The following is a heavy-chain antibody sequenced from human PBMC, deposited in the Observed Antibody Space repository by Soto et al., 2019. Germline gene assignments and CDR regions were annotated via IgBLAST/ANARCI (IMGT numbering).Heavy chain of an antibody. CDR3: AKDLKYIVATGYYMDV. J-gene: IGHJ6*03. CDR1: GFTFRGFA. D-gene: IGHD5-12*01. V-gene: IGHV3-23*01. CDR2: ISGSGSST. Sequence: GGSLRLSCAASGFTFRGFAMSWVRQAPGKGLEWVSSISGSGSSTYYADSVKGRFTVSRDNSENTLYLQLNSLRAEDTAVYYCAKDLKYIVATGYYMDVWGKGTTVTVSS.